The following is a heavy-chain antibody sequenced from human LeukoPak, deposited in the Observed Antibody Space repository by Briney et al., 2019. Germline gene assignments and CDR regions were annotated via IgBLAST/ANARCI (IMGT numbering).Heavy chain of an antibody. CDR3: ARGRFNRIAARGDWFDP. D-gene: IGHD6-6*01. J-gene: IGHJ5*02. CDR2: INHSGST. CDR1: GGSFSGYY. V-gene: IGHV4-34*01. Sequence: SETLSLTCAVYGGSFSGYYWSWIRQPPGKGLEWIGEINHSGSTNYNPSLKSRVTISVDTSKNQFSLKLSSVTAADTAVYYCARGRFNRIAARGDWFDPWGQGTLVTVSS.